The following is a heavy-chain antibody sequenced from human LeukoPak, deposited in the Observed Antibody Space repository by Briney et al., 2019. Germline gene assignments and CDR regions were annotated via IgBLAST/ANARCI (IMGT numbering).Heavy chain of an antibody. Sequence: SETLSLTCTVSGGSISSYYWSWIRQPPGKGLEWIGYIYYSGSTNYNPSLKSRVTISVDTSKNQFSLKLSSVTAADTAVYYCARGGPNGFAPWGQGTLVTVPS. CDR3: ARGGPNGFAP. J-gene: IGHJ5*02. CDR2: IYYSGST. CDR1: GGSISSYY. V-gene: IGHV4-59*08.